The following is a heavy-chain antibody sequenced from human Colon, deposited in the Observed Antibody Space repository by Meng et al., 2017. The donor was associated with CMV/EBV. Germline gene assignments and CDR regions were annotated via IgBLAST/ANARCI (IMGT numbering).Heavy chain of an antibody. D-gene: IGHD2-15*01. V-gene: IGHV3-21*01. CDR2: ISSRKSHI. CDR3: ARDRKTVVPDYYGMDV. Sequence: GGSLRLSCAASGFTFASHTMTWVRQAPGKGLEWVSSISSRKSHIYYADSVKGRFTISRDDAQNSLSLQMNSLRVEDSAVYYCARDRKTVVPDYYGMDVWGQGTTVTVSS. J-gene: IGHJ6*02. CDR1: GFTFASHT.